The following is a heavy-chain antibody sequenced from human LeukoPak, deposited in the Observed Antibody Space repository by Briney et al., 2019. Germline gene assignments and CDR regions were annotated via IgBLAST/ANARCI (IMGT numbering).Heavy chain of an antibody. J-gene: IGHJ4*02. CDR1: GFTFSSYW. D-gene: IGHD3-3*01. CDR3: ARGVPYDSWSGPHYSDY. V-gene: IGHV3-7*01. Sequence: SGGSLRLSCAASGFTFSSYWMSWVRQAPGKGLEWVANIKQDGSEKYYVDSVKGRFTISRDSAKNSLYLQMNSLRAEDTAVYYCARGVPYDSWSGPHYSDYWGQGTLVTVSS. CDR2: IKQDGSEK.